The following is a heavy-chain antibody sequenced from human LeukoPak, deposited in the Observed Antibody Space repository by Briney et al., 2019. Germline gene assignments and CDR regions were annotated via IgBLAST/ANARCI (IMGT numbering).Heavy chain of an antibody. CDR3: ARTVDFGNYQYYYYIDV. V-gene: IGHV4-4*07. CDR2: IYSSGTT. CDR1: GGSISRYY. Sequence: MTSETLSLTCTVSGGSISRYYWSWIRQPAGKGLEWIGHIYSSGTTNYNPSLKSRVTISVDTSKNQFSLKLSSVTAADTCVYYCARTVDFGNYQYYYYIDVWGKGTTVTVSS. J-gene: IGHJ6*03. D-gene: IGHD4-11*01.